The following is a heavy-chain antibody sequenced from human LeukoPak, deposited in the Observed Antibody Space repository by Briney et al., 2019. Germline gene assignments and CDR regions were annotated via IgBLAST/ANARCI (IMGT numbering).Heavy chain of an antibody. Sequence: GGSLRLSCAASGFTFSSYGMHWVRQAPGKGLEWVAFIRYDGSSKYYADSVKGRFTISRDNSKNTLYLQMNSLRAEDTAVYYCAKVLAVAGRIDYWGQGTLVTVSS. J-gene: IGHJ4*02. V-gene: IGHV3-30*02. CDR3: AKVLAVAGRIDY. D-gene: IGHD6-19*01. CDR2: IRYDGSSK. CDR1: GFTFSSYG.